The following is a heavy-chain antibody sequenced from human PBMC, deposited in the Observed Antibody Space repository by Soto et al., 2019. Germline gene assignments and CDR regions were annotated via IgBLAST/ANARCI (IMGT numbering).Heavy chain of an antibody. D-gene: IGHD1-7*01. CDR1: GGSISSGHYY. Sequence: QVQLQGSGPGLVKPSQTLSLTCTVSGGSISSGHYYWSWIRQPPGKGLEWIGFISYSGNTYYSASLKSRVTISVDTSKNQFSLNLSFVTAADTAVYYCATMGTPATGLFYFDNWGQGTLVTVSS. CDR3: ATMGTPATGLFYFDN. CDR2: ISYSGNT. J-gene: IGHJ4*02. V-gene: IGHV4-30-4*01.